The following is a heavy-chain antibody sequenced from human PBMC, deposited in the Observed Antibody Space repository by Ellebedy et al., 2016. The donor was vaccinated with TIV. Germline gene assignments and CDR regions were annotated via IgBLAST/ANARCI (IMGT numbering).Heavy chain of an antibody. V-gene: IGHV3-64D*06. CDR2: ISDNGGST. D-gene: IGHD6-19*01. J-gene: IGHJ4*02. Sequence: PGGSLRLSCSASGFTFSRYAMQRVRQAPGKGLEYVSAISDNGGSTYYADSVKGRFTVSRDNSKNTLYLQMSSVRAEDTAVYYCVKTGYSSGWGPDYWGQGTLVTVSS. CDR3: VKTGYSSGWGPDY. CDR1: GFTFSRYA.